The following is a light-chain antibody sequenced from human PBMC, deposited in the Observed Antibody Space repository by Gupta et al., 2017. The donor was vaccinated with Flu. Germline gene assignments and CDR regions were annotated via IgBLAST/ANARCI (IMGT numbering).Light chain of an antibody. CDR3: QQDNSYSGT. Sequence: DIQMTQSPSTLSASVGDRVTITCRASQSISGWLAWYQQKPGKAPNLLIYKTSSLESGVLSRISGSGSGTAFTITISSRQPDDFATYYCQQDNSYSGTFGQGTKVEIK. CDR2: KTS. V-gene: IGKV1-5*03. CDR1: QSISGW. J-gene: IGKJ1*01.